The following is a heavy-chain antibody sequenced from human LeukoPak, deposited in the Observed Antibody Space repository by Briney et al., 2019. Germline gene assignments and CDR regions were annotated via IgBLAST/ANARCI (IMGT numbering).Heavy chain of an antibody. Sequence: GGSLRLSCAASGFTFTSLPLHWVRQAPGKGLEWVAVSSNHGSDEYYADSVKGRFTVSSDNSKKTVHLQMDSLRAGDTAVYYCAMDYYDSNGYSRGWDYWGQGTLVTVSS. CDR1: GFTFTSLP. J-gene: IGHJ4*02. V-gene: IGHV3-30*04. CDR2: SSNHGSDE. D-gene: IGHD3-22*01. CDR3: AMDYYDSNGYSRGWDY.